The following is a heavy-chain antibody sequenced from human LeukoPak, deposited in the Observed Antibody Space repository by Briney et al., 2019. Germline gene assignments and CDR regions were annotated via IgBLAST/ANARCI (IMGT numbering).Heavy chain of an antibody. CDR1: GGSISSTSYY. D-gene: IGHD6-13*01. J-gene: IGHJ4*02. CDR2: IDYTGET. Sequence: SETLSLTCSVSGGSISSTSYYWAWIRQPPGKGLEWIASIDYTGETYSQPSLKNRVTISVDTSRNQFSLRLSSVTAADTAVYYCAREPRSSSWYVAYWGQGTLVTVSS. V-gene: IGHV4-39*07. CDR3: AREPRSSSWYVAY.